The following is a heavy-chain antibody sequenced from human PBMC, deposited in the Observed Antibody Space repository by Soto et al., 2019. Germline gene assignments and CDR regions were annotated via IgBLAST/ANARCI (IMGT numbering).Heavy chain of an antibody. D-gene: IGHD5-18*01. CDR2: IHYSGST. Sequence: PSDPLSLTFNFSGGSIISGGYYWSWIRPPPGKGLECIGYIHYSGSTYYNPSLKSRVTISVDTSKNQFSLKLSSVTAADTAVYYCARSGYSYGPNPLRYWGQG. CDR1: GGSIISGGYY. J-gene: IGHJ4*02. CDR3: ARSGYSYGPNPLRY. V-gene: IGHV4-31*03.